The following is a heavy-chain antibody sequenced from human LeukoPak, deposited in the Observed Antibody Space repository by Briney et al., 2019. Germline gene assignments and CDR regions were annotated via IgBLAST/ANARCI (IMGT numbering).Heavy chain of an antibody. CDR2: ISTSGST. V-gene: IGHV4-61*02. CDR3: ARAAGVAFAY. Sequence: SQTLSLTCTVSGGSISSGSYYWSWIRQPAGKGLEWIGRISTSGSTNYNPSLKSRVTISVDTSRNQFSLNLSSVTAADTAVYYCARAAGVAFAYWGQGTLVTVSS. CDR1: GGSISSGSYY. J-gene: IGHJ4*02. D-gene: IGHD2-8*01.